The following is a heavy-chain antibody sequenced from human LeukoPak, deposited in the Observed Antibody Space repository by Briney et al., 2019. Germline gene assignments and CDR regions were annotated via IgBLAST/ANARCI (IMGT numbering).Heavy chain of an antibody. CDR2: ISGSGGST. CDR3: ATNGHDSSGYAYCFDY. D-gene: IGHD3-22*01. J-gene: IGHJ4*02. CDR1: GFTFSSYG. Sequence: GGSLRLSCAASGFTFSSYGMSWVRQAPGKGLEWVSAISGSGGSTYYADSVKGRFTISRDNSKNTLYLQMNSLRAEDTAVYYCATNGHDSSGYAYCFDYWGQGTLVTVSS. V-gene: IGHV3-23*01.